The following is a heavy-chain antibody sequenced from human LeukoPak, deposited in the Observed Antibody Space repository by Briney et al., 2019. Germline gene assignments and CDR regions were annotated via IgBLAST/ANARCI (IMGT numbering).Heavy chain of an antibody. D-gene: IGHD3-9*01. CDR2: IYYSGST. CDR3: ARVGYDILTGYDNWFDP. Sequence: SETLSLTCTVSGGSISSYYWSWLRQPPGKGLEWIGYIYYSGSTNYNPSLKSRVTISVDTSKNQFSLKLSSVTAADTAVYYCARVGYDILTGYDNWFDPWGQGTLVTVSS. J-gene: IGHJ5*02. V-gene: IGHV4-59*01. CDR1: GGSISSYY.